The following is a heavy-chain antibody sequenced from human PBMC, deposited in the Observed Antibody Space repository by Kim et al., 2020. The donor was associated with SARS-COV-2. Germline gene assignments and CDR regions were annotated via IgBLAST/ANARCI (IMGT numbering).Heavy chain of an antibody. CDR2: T. Sequence: TYYADSVKGRFTISRDNSKNTLYLQMNSLRAEDTAVYYCAKGITMQSFDYWGQGTLVTVSS. D-gene: IGHD3-10*01. CDR3: AKGITMQSFDY. V-gene: IGHV3-23*01. J-gene: IGHJ4*02.